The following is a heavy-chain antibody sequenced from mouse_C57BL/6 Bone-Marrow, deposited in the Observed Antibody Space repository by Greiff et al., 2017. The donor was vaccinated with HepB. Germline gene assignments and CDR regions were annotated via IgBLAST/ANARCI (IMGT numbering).Heavy chain of an antibody. D-gene: IGHD1-1*01. J-gene: IGHJ2*01. CDR2: IDPETGGT. CDR1: GYTFTDYE. V-gene: IGHV1-15*01. CDR3: TRSYYGSHYFDY. Sequence: SGAELVRPGASVTLSCKASGYTFTDYEMHWVKQTPVHGLEWIGAIDPETGGTAYNQKFKGKAILTADKSSSTAYMELRSLTSEDSAVYYCTRSYYGSHYFDYWGQGTTLTVSS.